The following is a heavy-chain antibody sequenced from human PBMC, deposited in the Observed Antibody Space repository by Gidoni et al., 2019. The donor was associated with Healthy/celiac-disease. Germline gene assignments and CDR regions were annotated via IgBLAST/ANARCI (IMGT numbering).Heavy chain of an antibody. CDR2: INPSGGST. CDR3: ARAEGIAAAGTPFDY. D-gene: IGHD6-13*01. V-gene: IGHV1-46*01. Sequence: QVQLVQSGAEVKKPGASVKVSCQASGYTFTIDYMHWVRQAPGQGLEWMGIINPSGGSTSYAQKFQGRVTMTRDTSTSTVYMELSSLRSEDPAVYYCARAEGIAAAGTPFDYWGQGTLVTVSS. J-gene: IGHJ4*02. CDR1: GYTFTIDY.